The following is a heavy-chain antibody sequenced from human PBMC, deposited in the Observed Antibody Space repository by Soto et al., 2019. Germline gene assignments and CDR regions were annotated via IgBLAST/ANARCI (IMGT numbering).Heavy chain of an antibody. J-gene: IGHJ4*02. CDR2: IYYSGST. V-gene: IGHV4-31*03. D-gene: IGHD2-15*01. CDR3: ARYCSGGSCYSGRYYFDY. CDR1: GGSISSGGYY. Sequence: SETLSLTCTVSGGSISSGGYYWSWIRQHPGKGLEWIGYIYYSGSTYYNPSLKSRVTISVDTSKNQFSLKLSSVTAADTAVYYCARYCSGGSCYSGRYYFDYWGQGTLVTVSS.